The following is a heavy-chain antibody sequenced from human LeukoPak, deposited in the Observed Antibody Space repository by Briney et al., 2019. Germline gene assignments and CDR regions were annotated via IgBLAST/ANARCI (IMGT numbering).Heavy chain of an antibody. Sequence: GGSLRLSCAASGFTFSRYWMSWVRQAPGKGLEWVAFIRYDGSNKYYADSVKGRFTISRDNSKNTLYLQMNSLRAEDTAVYYCAKVRAYDILTGYTGGLDYWGQGTLVTVSS. J-gene: IGHJ4*02. V-gene: IGHV3-30*02. CDR2: IRYDGSNK. CDR1: GFTFSRYW. CDR3: AKVRAYDILTGYTGGLDY. D-gene: IGHD3-9*01.